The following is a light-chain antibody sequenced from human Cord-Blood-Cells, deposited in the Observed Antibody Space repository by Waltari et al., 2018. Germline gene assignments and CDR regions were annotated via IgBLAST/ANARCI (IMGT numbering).Light chain of an antibody. V-gene: IGKV3-11*01. CDR1: QSVSSY. J-gene: IGKJ2*01. CDR3: QQRSNWPMYT. Sequence: EIVLTQSPATLSLSPGERATLSCRASQSVSSYLAWYQQKPGQAPRLLIYDASNRATGIPARCSGSVSGTDFTLTISSLEPEDFAVYYCQQRSNWPMYTFGQGTKLEIK. CDR2: DAS.